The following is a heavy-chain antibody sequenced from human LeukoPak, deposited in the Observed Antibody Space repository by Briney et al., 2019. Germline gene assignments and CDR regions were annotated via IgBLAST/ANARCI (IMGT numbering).Heavy chain of an antibody. CDR3: ARYGGSGSGIYGDY. J-gene: IGHJ4*02. CDR1: GFTFSDHD. D-gene: IGHD3-10*01. Sequence: PGGSLRLPCAASGFTFSDHDMDWVRQSAGKGLGWVGRSRDKAKRYNTEYAASVKGRFTIANDDSKNSLYLQMNSLKTEDTAVYYCARYGGSGSGIYGDYWGQGTLVTVSS. V-gene: IGHV3-72*01. CDR2: SRDKAKRYNT.